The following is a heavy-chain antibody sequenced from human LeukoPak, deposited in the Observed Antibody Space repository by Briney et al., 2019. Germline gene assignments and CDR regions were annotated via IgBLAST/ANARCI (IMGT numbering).Heavy chain of an antibody. CDR1: GFTFSSYS. CDR3: ARDLGDTYAFDI. J-gene: IGHJ3*02. Sequence: GGSLRLSCAACGFTFSSYSMNWVRQAPGKGLEWVSSISSSSSYIYYADSVKGRFTISRDNAKNSLYLQMNSLRAEDTAVYYCARDLGDTYAFDIWGQGTMVTVSS. CDR2: ISSSSSYI. V-gene: IGHV3-21*01. D-gene: IGHD3-16*01.